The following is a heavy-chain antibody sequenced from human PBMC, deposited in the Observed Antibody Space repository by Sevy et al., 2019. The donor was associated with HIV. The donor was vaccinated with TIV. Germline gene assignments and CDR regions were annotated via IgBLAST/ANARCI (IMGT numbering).Heavy chain of an antibody. J-gene: IGHJ4*02. Sequence: GGSLRLSCAASGFTFSSYAMHWVRQAPGKGLEWVAVISYDGSNKYHADSVKGRFTISRDNSKNTLYLQMNGLRAEDTAVYYCARDVSYCSSTSCFLSEENYFDYWGQRTLVTVSS. CDR1: GFTFSSYA. CDR3: ARDVSYCSSTSCFLSEENYFDY. V-gene: IGHV3-30-3*01. CDR2: ISYDGSNK. D-gene: IGHD2-2*01.